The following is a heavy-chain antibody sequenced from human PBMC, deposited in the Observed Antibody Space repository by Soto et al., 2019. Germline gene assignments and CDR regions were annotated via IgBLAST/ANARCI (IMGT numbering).Heavy chain of an antibody. CDR3: ARGLYYYDSSGYWGY. J-gene: IGHJ4*02. D-gene: IGHD3-22*01. CDR2: ISSSSSTI. Sequence: EVQLVESGGGLVQPGGSLRLSCAASGFTFSSYSMNWVRQAPGKGLEWVSYISSSSSTIYYADSVKGRFTISRDNAKNSLYLQINSLRDEETAVYYCARGLYYYDSSGYWGYWGQGTLVTVSS. V-gene: IGHV3-48*02. CDR1: GFTFSSYS.